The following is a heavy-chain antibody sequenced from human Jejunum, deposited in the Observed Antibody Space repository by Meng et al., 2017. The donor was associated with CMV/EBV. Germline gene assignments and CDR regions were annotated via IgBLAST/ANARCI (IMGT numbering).Heavy chain of an antibody. CDR1: GGSISPYY. Sequence: CTVSGGSISPYYWSWIRQPPGKGLEWIGYIFHSGTTNYNPSLKSRVTLSVDTSKNQFSLKLSSVTAADTAVYYCARTNWNYVWFDPWGQGTLVTISS. D-gene: IGHD1-7*01. V-gene: IGHV4-59*01. CDR3: ARTNWNYVWFDP. CDR2: IFHSGTT. J-gene: IGHJ5*02.